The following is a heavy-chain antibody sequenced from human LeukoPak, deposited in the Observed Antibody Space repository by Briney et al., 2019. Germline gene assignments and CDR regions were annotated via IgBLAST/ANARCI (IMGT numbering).Heavy chain of an antibody. CDR2: ISGSGGST. Sequence: GGSLRLSCAASGFTFSSYAMSWVRQAPGKGLEWVSAISGSGGSTYYADSVQGRFTISRDNSKNTLYLQMNSLRAEDTAVYYCAKDPSHYDFWSGSNRDYWGQGTLVTVSS. CDR1: GFTFSSYA. D-gene: IGHD3-3*01. V-gene: IGHV3-23*01. CDR3: AKDPSHYDFWSGSNRDY. J-gene: IGHJ4*02.